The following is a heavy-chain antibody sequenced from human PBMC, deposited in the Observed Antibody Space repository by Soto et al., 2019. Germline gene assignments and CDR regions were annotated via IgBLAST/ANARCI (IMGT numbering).Heavy chain of an antibody. Sequence: SETLSLTCTVSGGSISSYYWSWIRQPPGKGLEWIGYIYYSGSTNYNPSLKSRVTISVDTSKNQFSLKLSSVTAADTAVYYCARLGGSRLSGNSYYYYYMDVWGKGTTVTVSS. V-gene: IGHV4-59*08. D-gene: IGHD2-15*01. CDR2: IYYSGST. CDR3: ARLGGSRLSGNSYYYYYMDV. J-gene: IGHJ6*03. CDR1: GGSISSYY.